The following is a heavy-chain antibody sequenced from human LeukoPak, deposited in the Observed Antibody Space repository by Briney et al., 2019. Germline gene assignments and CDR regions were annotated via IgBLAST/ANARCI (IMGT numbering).Heavy chain of an antibody. CDR1: GGSISSYY. CDR3: ARGGSGSGMDV. CDR2: IYYSGST. V-gene: IGHV4-59*01. D-gene: IGHD6-19*01. J-gene: IGHJ6*04. Sequence: SETLSLTCTVYGGSISSYYWSWIRQPPGKGLEWIGYIYYSGSTNYNPSLKSRVTISVDTSKNQFSLKLSSVTAADTAVYYCARGGSGSGMDVWGKGTTVTVSS.